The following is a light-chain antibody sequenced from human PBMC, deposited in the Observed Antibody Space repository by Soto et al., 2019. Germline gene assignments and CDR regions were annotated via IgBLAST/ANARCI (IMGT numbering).Light chain of an antibody. V-gene: IGKV2-28*01. J-gene: IGKJ1*01. CDR1: QSLLHSNGYNY. CDR3: MEALQTAWT. Sequence: DIMMTHSPLSLPVTPGEPASISCRSSQSLLHSNGYNYLDWYLQKPGQSPQLLIYLGSNRASGVPDRFSGSGSGTDFTLKISRVEAEDVGVYYCMEALQTAWTFGHGTNVDIK. CDR2: LGS.